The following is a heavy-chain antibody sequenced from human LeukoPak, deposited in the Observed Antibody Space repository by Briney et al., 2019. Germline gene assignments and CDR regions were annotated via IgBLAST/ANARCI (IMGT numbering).Heavy chain of an antibody. CDR1: GFTFSDHY. D-gene: IGHD1-26*01. Sequence: PGGSLRLSCAASGFTFSDHYMDWVRQAPGKGLEWVGRIRKKVNSYTTEYAASVRGRSTISRDDSKNSLYLQMNSLKTEDTAVYYCASSGSYEHFQHWGQGTLVTVSS. CDR3: ASSGSYEHFQH. J-gene: IGHJ1*01. CDR2: IRKKVNSYTT. V-gene: IGHV3-72*01.